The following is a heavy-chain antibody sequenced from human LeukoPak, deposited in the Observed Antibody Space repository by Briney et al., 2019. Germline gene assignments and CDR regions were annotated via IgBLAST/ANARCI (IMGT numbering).Heavy chain of an antibody. CDR3: ARRFGEHYWFDP. V-gene: IGHV4-59*08. D-gene: IGHD3-10*01. CDR2: IYYSGST. J-gene: IGHJ5*02. CDR1: GGSISSYY. Sequence: SETLSLTCTVSGGSISSYYWSWIRQPPGKGLEWIWYIYYSGSTNYNPSLKSRVTISVDTSKNQFSLKLSSVTAADAAVYYCARRFGEHYWFDPWGQGTLVTVSS.